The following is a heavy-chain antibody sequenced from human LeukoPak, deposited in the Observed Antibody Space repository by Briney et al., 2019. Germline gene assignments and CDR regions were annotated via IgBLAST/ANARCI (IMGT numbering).Heavy chain of an antibody. D-gene: IGHD6-13*01. CDR3: ARSSDQQLASAYYYYGMDV. CDR2: IIPIFGTA. Sequence: SVKVSCKASGGTFSSYAISWVRQAPGQGLEWMGGIIPIFGTANYAQKFRGRVTITADESTSTAYMELSSLRSEDTAVYYCARSSDQQLASAYYYYGMDVWGQGTTVTVSS. J-gene: IGHJ6*02. CDR1: GGTFSSYA. V-gene: IGHV1-69*13.